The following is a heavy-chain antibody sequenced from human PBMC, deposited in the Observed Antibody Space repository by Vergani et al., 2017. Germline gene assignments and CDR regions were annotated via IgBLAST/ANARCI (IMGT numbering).Heavy chain of an antibody. CDR1: GYSFTSYW. CDR3: ARQAFGGVIVYRGPAPERWFDP. V-gene: IGHV5-51*01. D-gene: IGHD3-16*02. J-gene: IGHJ5*02. Sequence: VQLVQSGAEVKKPGESLKISCKGSGYSFTSYWIGWVRQMPGKGLEWMGIIYPGDSDTRYSPSFQGQVTISADKSISTAYLQWSSLKASDTAMYYCARQAFGGVIVYRGPAPERWFDPWGQGTLVTVSS. CDR2: IYPGDSDT.